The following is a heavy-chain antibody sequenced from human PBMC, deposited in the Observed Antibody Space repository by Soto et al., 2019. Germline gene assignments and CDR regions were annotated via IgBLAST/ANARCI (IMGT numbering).Heavy chain of an antibody. Sequence: PSETLSLTCSVSGGSVSSSQWSWIRQSLGKGLEWIGLTSHSGNTVYNPSLKGRVDFSVDTSRNRFSLTLTSVTAADTGVYYCARDGVGPFDYWGKGTPVTVSS. CDR2: TSHSGNT. V-gene: IGHV4-59*02. D-gene: IGHD3-3*01. J-gene: IGHJ4*02. CDR3: ARDGVGPFDY. CDR1: GGSVSSSQ.